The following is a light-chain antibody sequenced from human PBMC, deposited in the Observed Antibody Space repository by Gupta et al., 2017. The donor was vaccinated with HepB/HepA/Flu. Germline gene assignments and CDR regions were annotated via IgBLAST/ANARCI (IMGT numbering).Light chain of an antibody. Sequence: DIVLTQSPATLSLSPGERATLSCRTSQRIINYLAWYQQKPGQAPRLLMYDASTRATGIPARFSGSGSGTDFTLTISSLEPEDFAVYYCQQRSTWPLTFGGGTKVEIK. CDR3: QQRSTWPLT. J-gene: IGKJ4*01. CDR2: DAS. CDR1: QRIINY. V-gene: IGKV3-11*01.